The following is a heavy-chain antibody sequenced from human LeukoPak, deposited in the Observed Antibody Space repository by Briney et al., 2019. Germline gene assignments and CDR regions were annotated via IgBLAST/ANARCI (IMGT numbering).Heavy chain of an antibody. CDR2: TIPIFGTA. J-gene: IGHJ4*02. D-gene: IGHD6-19*01. CDR1: GGTFSSYA. CDR3: AGESIAVAGRAGVFDY. Sequence: ASVKVSCKASGGTFSSYAISWVRQAPGQGLEWMGGTIPIFGTANYAQKFQGRVTITTDESTSTAYMELSSLRSEDTAVYYCAGESIAVAGRAGVFDYWGQGTLVTVSS. V-gene: IGHV1-69*05.